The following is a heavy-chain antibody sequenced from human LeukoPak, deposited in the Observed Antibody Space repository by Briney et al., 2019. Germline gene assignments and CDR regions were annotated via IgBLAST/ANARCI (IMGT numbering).Heavy chain of an antibody. D-gene: IGHD1-1*01. Sequence: GGSLRLSCAASGFTFNNYAMSWVRQAPGRGLEWLSHVSGSGGATYYAASVKGRFTISRDNSKNTVYLQMGSLRAEDTAVYYCAKNRGGTYKYYMDVWGNGTTVTVSS. V-gene: IGHV3-23*01. CDR2: VSGSGGAT. J-gene: IGHJ6*03. CDR1: GFTFNNYA. CDR3: AKNRGGTYKYYMDV.